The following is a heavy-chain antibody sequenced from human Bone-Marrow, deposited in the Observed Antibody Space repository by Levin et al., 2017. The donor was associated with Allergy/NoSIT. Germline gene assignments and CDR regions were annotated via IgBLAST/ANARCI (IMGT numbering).Heavy chain of an antibody. CDR3: ARQTIRTFDY. Sequence: SQTLSLTCSVSGGSISSHYWSWIRQPPGQGLEWIGYIYQSGSSNYNPSLKSRVAISVDTSKNQFSLKLSSVIAADTAMYYCARQTIRTFDYWGQGILVIVSS. D-gene: IGHD3-3*01. CDR1: GGSISSHY. CDR2: IYQSGSS. J-gene: IGHJ4*02. V-gene: IGHV4-59*11.